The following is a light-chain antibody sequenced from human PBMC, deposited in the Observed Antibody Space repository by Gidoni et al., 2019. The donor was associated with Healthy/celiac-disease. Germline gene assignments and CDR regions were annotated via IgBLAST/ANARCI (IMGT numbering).Light chain of an antibody. CDR2: DAS. J-gene: IGKJ2*01. V-gene: IGKV3-11*01. Sequence: EIVLTQSPATLSLSPGERATLSCRASQSVSSYLAWYQQKPVQAPRLLIYDASNRATGIPAMFSGSGSGTDFTLTISSLEPEDFAVYYCQQRSNWPRYTFXXXTKLEIK. CDR3: QQRSNWPRYT. CDR1: QSVSSY.